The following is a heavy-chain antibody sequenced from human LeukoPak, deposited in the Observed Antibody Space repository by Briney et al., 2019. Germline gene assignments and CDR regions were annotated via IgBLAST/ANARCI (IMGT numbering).Heavy chain of an antibody. J-gene: IGHJ4*02. V-gene: IGHV1-69*05. CDR1: GGTFSSYA. CDR3: AGDRGYDILTGYYFDY. CDR2: IIPIFGTA. D-gene: IGHD3-9*01. Sequence: GASVKVSCKASGGTFSSYAISWVRQAPGQGLEWIGRIIPIFGTANYAQKFQGRVTITTDESTSTAYMELSSLRSEDTAAYYCAGDRGYDILTGYYFDYWGQGTLVTVSS.